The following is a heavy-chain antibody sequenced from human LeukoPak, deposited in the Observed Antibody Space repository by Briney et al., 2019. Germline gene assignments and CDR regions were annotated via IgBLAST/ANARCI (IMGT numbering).Heavy chain of an antibody. CDR2: FDPEDGET. CDR3: ATDHGDPRDAFDI. D-gene: IGHD4-17*01. J-gene: IGHJ3*02. Sequence: ASVKVSCKVSGYTLTELSMHWVRQAPGKGLEWMGGFDPEDGETIYAQKFQGRVTMTEDTSTDKAYMELSSLRSEDTAVYYCATDHGDPRDAFDIWGQGTMVTVSS. V-gene: IGHV1-24*01. CDR1: GYTLTELS.